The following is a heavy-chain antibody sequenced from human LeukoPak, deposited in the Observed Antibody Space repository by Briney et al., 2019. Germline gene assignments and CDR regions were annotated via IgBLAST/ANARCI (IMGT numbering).Heavy chain of an antibody. J-gene: IGHJ3*02. Sequence: SGGSLRLSCAASGFTFSSYAMSWVRQAPGKGLEWVSAISGSGGSTYYADSVKGRFTISRDNTKNTLYLQMNSLRAEDTAVYYCAKYGAAVGRDDAFDIWGQGTMVTVSS. D-gene: IGHD6-13*01. CDR2: ISGSGGST. CDR1: GFTFSSYA. V-gene: IGHV3-23*01. CDR3: AKYGAAVGRDDAFDI.